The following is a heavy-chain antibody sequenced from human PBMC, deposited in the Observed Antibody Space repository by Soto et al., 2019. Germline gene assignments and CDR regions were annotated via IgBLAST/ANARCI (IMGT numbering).Heavy chain of an antibody. CDR1: GFTFSNYW. V-gene: IGHV3-7*01. CDR2: IKHGGGDK. CDR3: AREVCNHILCFHPLYLAS. J-gene: IGHJ5*01. Sequence: GGSLRLSCAASGFTFSNYWMSWVRQAPGKGLEWVANIKHGGGDKYYVDSVKGRFTISRDNAKNSLYLQMTSLTVEDTAVYYCAREVCNHILCFHPLYLASWGNGALV. D-gene: IGHD3-16*01.